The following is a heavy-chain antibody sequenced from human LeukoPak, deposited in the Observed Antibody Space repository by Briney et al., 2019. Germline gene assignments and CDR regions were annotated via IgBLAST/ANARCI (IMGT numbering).Heavy chain of an antibody. CDR2: IYHSGST. CDR1: GGSISSGGYS. D-gene: IGHD3-22*01. J-gene: IGHJ2*01. Sequence: PSQTLSLTCAVSGGSISSGGYSWSWIRQPPGQGLEWIGYIYHSGSTYYNPSLKSRVTISVDRSKNQFSLKLSSVTAADTAVYYCARDRYYDSSGYLDWYFDLWGRGTLVTVSS. CDR3: ARDRYYDSSGYLDWYFDL. V-gene: IGHV4-30-2*01.